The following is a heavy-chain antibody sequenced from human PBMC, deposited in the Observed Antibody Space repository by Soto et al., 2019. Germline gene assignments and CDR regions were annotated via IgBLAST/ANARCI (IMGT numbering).Heavy chain of an antibody. D-gene: IGHD2-8*01. CDR1: GFTFSSYG. Sequence: GGSLRLSCAASGFTFSSYGMHWVRQAPGKGLEWVAVIWYDGSNKYYADSVKGRFTISRDNSKNTLYLQMNSLRSEDTAVYYRARPPFPGCINAVCYPFDYWGQGTLVTVSS. V-gene: IGHV3-33*01. CDR2: IWYDGSNK. CDR3: ARPPFPGCINAVCYPFDY. J-gene: IGHJ4*02.